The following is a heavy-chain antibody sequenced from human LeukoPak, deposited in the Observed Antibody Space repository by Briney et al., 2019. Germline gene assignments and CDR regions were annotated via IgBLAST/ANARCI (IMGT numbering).Heavy chain of an antibody. J-gene: IGHJ4*02. Sequence: SETLSLTCAVYGGSFSGYYWSWIRQPPGKGLEWIGEINHSGSTNYNPSLKSRVTISVDTSKNQFSLKLSSVTAADTAVYYCARHPRESGYTQFDYWGQGTLVTVSS. CDR3: ARHPRESGYTQFDY. CDR2: INHSGST. V-gene: IGHV4-34*01. D-gene: IGHD3-22*01. CDR1: GGSFSGYY.